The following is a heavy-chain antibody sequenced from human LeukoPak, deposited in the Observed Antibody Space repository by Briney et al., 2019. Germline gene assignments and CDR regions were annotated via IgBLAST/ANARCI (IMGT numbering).Heavy chain of an antibody. Sequence: ASVKVSCKASGYTFTGYYMHWVRQAPGQGLEWMGWINPNSGGTNYAQKFQGRVTMTRDTSISTAYMELSRLRSDDTAVYYCARPKGSGSLRRYFDYWGQGTLVTVSS. CDR2: INPNSGGT. J-gene: IGHJ4*02. CDR3: ARPKGSGSLRRYFDY. CDR1: GYTFTGYY. V-gene: IGHV1-2*02. D-gene: IGHD1-26*01.